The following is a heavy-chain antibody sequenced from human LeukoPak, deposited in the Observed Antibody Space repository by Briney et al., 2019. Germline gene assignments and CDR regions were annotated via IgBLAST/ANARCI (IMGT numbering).Heavy chain of an antibody. CDR1: GGSISTSNYY. V-gene: IGHV4-39*07. CDR2: IFYSGST. CDR3: AREIPYYDFWSGYYTADYYYYYMDV. D-gene: IGHD3-3*01. J-gene: IGHJ6*03. Sequence: PSETLSLTCTVSGGSISTSNYYWGWIRQPPGKGLEWIGNIFYSGSTYYSPSLRSRVTISVDTSKNQFSLKLSSVTAADTAVYYCAREIPYYDFWSGYYTADYYYYYMDVWGKGTTITVSS.